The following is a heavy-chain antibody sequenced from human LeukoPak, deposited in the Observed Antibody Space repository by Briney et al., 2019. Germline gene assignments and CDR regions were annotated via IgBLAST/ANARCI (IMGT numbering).Heavy chain of an antibody. J-gene: IGHJ3*02. Sequence: ASVKVSCKASGYTFTGYYMHWVRQAPGQGLEWMGWINPNSGGTNYAQKFQGRVTMTRDTSISTAHMELSRLRSDDTAVYYCARTTGSAWDAFDIWGQGTMVTVSS. CDR1: GYTFTGYY. V-gene: IGHV1-2*02. CDR3: ARTTGSAWDAFDI. CDR2: INPNSGGT. D-gene: IGHD3-10*01.